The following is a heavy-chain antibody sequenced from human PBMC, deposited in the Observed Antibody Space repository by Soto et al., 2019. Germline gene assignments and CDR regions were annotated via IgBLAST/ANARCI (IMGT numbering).Heavy chain of an antibody. CDR3: ARHIAVSGTRGFDH. Sequence: QVQLQESGPGLMKPSGTLSLTCAVSGGSITSNWWRWVRQPPGKGLEWIAEIFHTGSANYNPSLMGRIPISMDKSRNHLSLNLNSVTAADTAVYYCARHIAVSGTRGFDHWGQGTLVTVSS. CDR2: IFHTGSA. J-gene: IGHJ4*02. CDR1: GGSITSNW. V-gene: IGHV4-4*02. D-gene: IGHD2-21*01.